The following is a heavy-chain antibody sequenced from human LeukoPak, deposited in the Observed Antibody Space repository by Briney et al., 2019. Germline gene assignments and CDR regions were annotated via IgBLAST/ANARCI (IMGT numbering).Heavy chain of an antibody. CDR3: ARGNLLWFGELFDY. Sequence: SETLSLTCTVSGYSITTGHYWGWIRQPPGQGLEWIASIFLGETTYYKPSLKSRVTISVDTSKNQFSLKLSSVTAADTAVYYCARGNLLWFGELFDYWGQGTLVTVSS. V-gene: IGHV4-38-2*02. CDR1: GYSITTGHY. J-gene: IGHJ4*02. CDR2: IFLGETT. D-gene: IGHD3-10*01.